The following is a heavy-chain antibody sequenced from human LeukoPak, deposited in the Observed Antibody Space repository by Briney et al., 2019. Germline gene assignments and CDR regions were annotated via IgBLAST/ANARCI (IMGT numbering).Heavy chain of an antibody. D-gene: IGHD5-18*01. Sequence: ASVKVSCKASGYTFTGYYMHWVRQAPGQGLEWMGWINPNSGGTNYAQKFQGWVTMTRDTSISTAYMELSSLRSEDTAVYYCATDTAMALDYWGQGTLVTVSS. CDR1: GYTFTGYY. V-gene: IGHV1-2*04. CDR2: INPNSGGT. CDR3: ATDTAMALDY. J-gene: IGHJ4*02.